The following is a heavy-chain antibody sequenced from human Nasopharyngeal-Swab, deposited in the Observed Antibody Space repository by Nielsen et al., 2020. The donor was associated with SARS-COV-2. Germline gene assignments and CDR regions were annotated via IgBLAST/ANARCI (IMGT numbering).Heavy chain of an antibody. CDR1: GFTFSSYS. CDR2: ISSSSSTI. Sequence: GGSLRLSCAASGFTFSSYSMNWVRQAPGKGLEWVSYISSSSSTIYYADSVKGRFTISRDNAKNSLYLQMNSQRAEDTAVYYCARGRWNYYYYYGMDVWGQGTTVTVSS. D-gene: IGHD2-15*01. CDR3: ARGRWNYYYYYGMDV. J-gene: IGHJ6*02. V-gene: IGHV3-48*04.